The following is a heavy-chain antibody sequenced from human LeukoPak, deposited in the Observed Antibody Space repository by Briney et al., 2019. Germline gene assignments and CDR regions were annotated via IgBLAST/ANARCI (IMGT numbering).Heavy chain of an antibody. CDR2: IIPIFGTA. CDR3: ARCIMITFGGVIVGNAFDI. Sequence: GASVKVSCKASGYTFTSYGISWVRQAPGQGLEWMGGIIPIFGTANYAQKFQGRVTITADKSTSTAYMELSSLRSEDTAVYYCARCIMITFGGVIVGNAFDIWGQGTMVTVSS. J-gene: IGHJ3*02. D-gene: IGHD3-16*02. V-gene: IGHV1-69*06. CDR1: GYTFTSYG.